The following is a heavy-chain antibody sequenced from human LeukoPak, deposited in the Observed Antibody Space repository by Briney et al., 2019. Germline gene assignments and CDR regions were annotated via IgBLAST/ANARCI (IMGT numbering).Heavy chain of an antibody. CDR2: IYYSGST. J-gene: IGHJ6*03. Sequence: SETLSLTCTVSGGSISSGDYYWSWTRQPPGKGLEWIGYIYYSGSTYYNPSLKSRVTISVDTSKNQFSLKLSSVTAADTAVYYCARAAPLYYDFWSGYYRTRDYYYYMDVWGKGTTVTVSS. CDR1: GGSISSGDYY. D-gene: IGHD3-3*01. V-gene: IGHV4-30-4*08. CDR3: ARAAPLYYDFWSGYYRTRDYYYYMDV.